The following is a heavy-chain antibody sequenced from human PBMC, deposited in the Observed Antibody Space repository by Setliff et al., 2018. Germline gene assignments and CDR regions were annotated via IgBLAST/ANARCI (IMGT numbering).Heavy chain of an antibody. CDR3: ARMAVRVASRPSSPLDYYYYMDL. J-gene: IGHJ6*03. CDR2: INYRGST. D-gene: IGHD6-6*01. V-gene: IGHV4-59*04. Sequence: KASETLSLTCTVSGYPINTHYWSWIRQSPGKGLEWIGSINYRGSTHDNPSLRSRVTMSVDTSKSHFSLTLRSLAAADTAVYYCARMAVRVASRPSSPLDYYYYMDLWGKGATVTVSS. CDR1: GYPINTHY.